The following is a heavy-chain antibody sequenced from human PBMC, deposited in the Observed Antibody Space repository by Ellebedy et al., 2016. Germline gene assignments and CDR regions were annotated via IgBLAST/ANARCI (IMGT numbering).Heavy chain of an antibody. V-gene: IGHV3-23*01. CDR1: GFTFRNFF. J-gene: IGHJ4*02. CDR3: RPGHYFDH. CDR2: ISGSGDKT. Sequence: GGSLRLXXVASGFTFRNFFMSWVRQAPGKGLEWVSTISGSGDKTDFADSVRGRFTISRDNSQDTLYLYMRSLRAEDTAVYYCRPGHYFDHWGQGTLVTVSS.